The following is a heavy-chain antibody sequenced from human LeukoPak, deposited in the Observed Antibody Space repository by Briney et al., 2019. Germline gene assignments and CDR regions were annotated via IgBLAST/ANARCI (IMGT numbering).Heavy chain of an antibody. CDR2: IRYDGSNK. J-gene: IGHJ4*02. CDR1: GFTFSSHG. D-gene: IGHD3-3*01. CDR3: AKEHRTYYDFWSGYDFDY. V-gene: IGHV3-30*02. Sequence: GGSLRLSCAASGFTFSSHGMHWVRQAPGKGLEWVAFIRYDGSNKYYADSVKGRFTISRDNSKNTLYLQMNSLRAEDTAVYYYAKEHRTYYDFWSGYDFDYWGQGTLVTVSS.